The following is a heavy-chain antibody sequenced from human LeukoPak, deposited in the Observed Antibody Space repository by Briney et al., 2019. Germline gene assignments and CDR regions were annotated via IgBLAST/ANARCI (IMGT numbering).Heavy chain of an antibody. CDR1: GGSFSGYY. CDR3: ARDREGTTFDY. CDR2: INHSGST. V-gene: IGHV4-34*01. Sequence: SETLSLTCAVYGGSFSGYYWSWIRQPPGKGLEWIGEINHSGSTNYNPSLKSRVTISVDTSKNQFSLQLSSVTPEDTAVYFCARDREGTTFDYWGQGTLVTVSS. J-gene: IGHJ4*02. D-gene: IGHD1-26*01.